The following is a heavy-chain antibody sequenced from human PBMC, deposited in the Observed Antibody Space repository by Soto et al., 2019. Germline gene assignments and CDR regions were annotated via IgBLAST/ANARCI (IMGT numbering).Heavy chain of an antibody. Sequence: PSETLSLTCTVSGGSIDSDDYYWTWIRQPPGKGLEWIGYIYSSGRTSYNPSLESRLTISIDTSKNQFSLHLNSVSAADTAVYFCARDRGSSPDFFDYWGQGTLVTVSS. J-gene: IGHJ4*02. V-gene: IGHV4-30-4*01. D-gene: IGHD6-6*01. CDR2: IYSSGRT. CDR1: GGSIDSDDYY. CDR3: ARDRGSSPDFFDY.